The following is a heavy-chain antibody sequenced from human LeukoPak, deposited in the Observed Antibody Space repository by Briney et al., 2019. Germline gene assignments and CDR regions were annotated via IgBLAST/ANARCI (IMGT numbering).Heavy chain of an antibody. J-gene: IGHJ4*02. CDR1: GFTFSHYG. V-gene: IGHV3-33*01. D-gene: IGHD2/OR15-2a*01. CDR3: ARDGVNSSFWHFFES. CDR2: IWYDGSKS. Sequence: PGGSLRLSCAASGFTFSHYGMHWVRQAPGKGLEWVALIWYDGSKSDYSESVKGRFTISRDNSKNTLSLQMNSLRGDDTAVYYCARDGVNSSFWHFFESWGQGTLVTVSS.